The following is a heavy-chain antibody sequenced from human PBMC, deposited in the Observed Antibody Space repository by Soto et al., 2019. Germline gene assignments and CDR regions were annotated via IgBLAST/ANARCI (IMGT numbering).Heavy chain of an antibody. CDR1: GFTFSSYW. CDR3: AGGRYSSGWYDYFDY. J-gene: IGHJ4*02. V-gene: IGHV3-7*04. CDR2: IKQDGSEK. D-gene: IGHD6-19*01. Sequence: EVQLVESGGGLVQPGGSLRLSCAASGFTFSSYWMSWVRQAPGKGLEWVANIKQDGSEKYYVDSVKGRFTISRDNAKNSLYLQMNIMRAEDTAVYYGAGGRYSSGWYDYFDYWGQGTLVTVSS.